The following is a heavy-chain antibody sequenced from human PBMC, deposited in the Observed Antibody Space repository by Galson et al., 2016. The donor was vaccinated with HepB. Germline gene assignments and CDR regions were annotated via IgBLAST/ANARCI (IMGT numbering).Heavy chain of an antibody. CDR1: GGSISGSHNY. CDR2: IYYKGAT. D-gene: IGHD3-16*01. Sequence: ETLSLTCTVSGGSISGSHNYWGWIRQPPGKGLEWMGSIYYKGATNYNPYLESRLTISVDTSKNQFSLNLNSVTAADTAVYYCARGGEPGYWYLDLWGRGSLVTVSS. V-gene: IGHV4-39*02. CDR3: ARGGEPGYWYLDL. J-gene: IGHJ2*01.